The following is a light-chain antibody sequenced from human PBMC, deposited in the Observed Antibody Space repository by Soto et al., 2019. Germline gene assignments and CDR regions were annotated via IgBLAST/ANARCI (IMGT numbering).Light chain of an antibody. CDR3: QQSYDTPRT. CDR1: QTISIY. CDR2: SAS. Sequence: DIQMTQSPSSLSASVGDRVTITCRASQTISIYLNWYQQKPGKAPKLLISSASNLQSGVPSRFSGSGSGTDFPLAISRLQPEVFATYYCQQSYDTPRTFGQGTKVEIK. J-gene: IGKJ1*01. V-gene: IGKV1-39*01.